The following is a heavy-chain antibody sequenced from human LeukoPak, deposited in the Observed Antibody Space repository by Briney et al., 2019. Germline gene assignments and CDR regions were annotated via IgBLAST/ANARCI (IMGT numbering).Heavy chain of an antibody. J-gene: IGHJ4*02. CDR3: ARQKKQTTAIDY. Sequence: ASVKVSCKASRYTLTTYGFSSVRQAPGHGLEWMGWISRYNGGADYAQKLQGRVTMTTDTSTSTTYMELRSLRSDDTAVYYCARQKKQTTAIDYWGQGTLVSVSS. CDR1: RYTLTTYG. D-gene: IGHD6-25*01. V-gene: IGHV1-18*01. CDR2: ISRYNGGA.